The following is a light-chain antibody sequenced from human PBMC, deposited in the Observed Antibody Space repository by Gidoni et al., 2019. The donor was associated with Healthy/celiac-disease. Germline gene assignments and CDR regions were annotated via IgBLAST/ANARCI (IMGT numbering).Light chain of an antibody. V-gene: IGKV1-27*01. J-gene: IGKJ1*01. CDR3: PKCNRTPRT. Sequence: DIQMTQSPSSLSASVGDRVTLTCRASQGINNYLAWYQHKPGKVPNLLFYGASTLQSGVPSRFSGSGPGTDFTLTITGLQPEDVATYYCPKCNRTPRTFGQGTKVEIK. CDR1: QGINNY. CDR2: GAS.